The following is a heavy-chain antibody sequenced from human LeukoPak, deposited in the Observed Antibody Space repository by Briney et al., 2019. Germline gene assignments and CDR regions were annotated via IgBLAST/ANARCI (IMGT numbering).Heavy chain of an antibody. Sequence: GGSLRLSCAASGFTFSSYSMNWVRQAPGKGLEWVSVISSSSYYIYYADSVKGRFTISRDNAKNSLYLQMSSLRAEDTAVFYCARVTLVRKVIMREIDYWGQGTLVTVSS. J-gene: IGHJ4*02. D-gene: IGHD3-10*01. CDR1: GFTFSSYS. CDR3: ARVTLVRKVIMREIDY. V-gene: IGHV3-21*01. CDR2: ISSSSYYI.